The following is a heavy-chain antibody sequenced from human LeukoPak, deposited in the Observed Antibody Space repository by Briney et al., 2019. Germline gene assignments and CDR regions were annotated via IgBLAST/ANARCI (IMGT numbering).Heavy chain of an antibody. CDR2: TSSDGNIK. Sequence: AGGSLRLSCAASGFTFSSYAMHWVRQAPGKGLEWVAVTSSDGNIKYYADSVKGRFTISRDNSKNTLYLQMNSLRAEDTAVYYCAKYGVYCSGGSCYSGFSAFDIWGLGTMVTVSS. J-gene: IGHJ3*02. CDR1: GFTFSSYA. D-gene: IGHD2-15*01. V-gene: IGHV3-30-3*02. CDR3: AKYGVYCSGGSCYSGFSAFDI.